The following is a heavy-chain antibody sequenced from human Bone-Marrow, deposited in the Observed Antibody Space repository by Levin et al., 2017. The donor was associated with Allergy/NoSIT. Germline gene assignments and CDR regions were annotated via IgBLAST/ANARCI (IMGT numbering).Heavy chain of an antibody. V-gene: IGHV6-1*01. CDR2: TYYRSKWYY. CDR3: ARGSYDSTWF. CDR1: GDSVSSNSAA. D-gene: IGHD2-2*01. J-gene: IGHJ2*01. Sequence: SETLYLTCAISGDSVSSNSAAWSWIRQSPSRGLEWLGRTYYRSKWYYEYAVSVKGRISINPDTSKNQFTLQLNSVNIDDTAVYFCARGSYDSTWFWGRGTLVTVSS.